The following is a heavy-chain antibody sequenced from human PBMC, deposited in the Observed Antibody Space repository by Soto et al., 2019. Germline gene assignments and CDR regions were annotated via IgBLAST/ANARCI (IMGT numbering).Heavy chain of an antibody. CDR1: GYTFTSYY. Sequence: ASVKVSCKXSGYTFTSYYMHWVRQAPGQGLEWMGIINPSGGSTSYAQKFQGRVTMTRDTSTSTVYMELSSLRSEDTAVYYCARNPGDCSSTSCYRWFDPWGQGTLVTVSS. CDR2: INPSGGST. V-gene: IGHV1-46*01. CDR3: ARNPGDCSSTSCYRWFDP. D-gene: IGHD2-2*01. J-gene: IGHJ5*02.